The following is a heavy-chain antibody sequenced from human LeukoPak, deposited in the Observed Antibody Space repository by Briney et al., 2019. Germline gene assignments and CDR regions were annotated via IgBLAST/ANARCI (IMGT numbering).Heavy chain of an antibody. V-gene: IGHV3-23*01. D-gene: IGHD6-6*01. CDR2: ISGSGGST. CDR3: AKDTRGSSVYYFDY. CDR1: GFSFSGYA. J-gene: IGHJ4*02. Sequence: GGSLRLSCAASGFSFSGYAMSWVRQAPGKGLEWVSAISGSGGSTYYADSVKGRFTISRDNSKNTLYLQMNSLRAEDTAVYYCAKDTRGSSVYYFDYWGQGTLVTVSS.